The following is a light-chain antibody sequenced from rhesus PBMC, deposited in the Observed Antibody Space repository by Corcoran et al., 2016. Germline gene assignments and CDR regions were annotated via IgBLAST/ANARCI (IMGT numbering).Light chain of an antibody. V-gene: IGKV1-25*01. Sequence: DIQMTQSPSSLSASVGDRVTITCRASQGITNDLAWYQQKPGETPKVLIYEASSLQSGIPSRVSGSGSGTDFTLTISSLQSEDVATYYCQHYYSTPYSFGQGTKVEIK. J-gene: IGKJ2*01. CDR1: QGITND. CDR3: QHYYSTPYS. CDR2: EAS.